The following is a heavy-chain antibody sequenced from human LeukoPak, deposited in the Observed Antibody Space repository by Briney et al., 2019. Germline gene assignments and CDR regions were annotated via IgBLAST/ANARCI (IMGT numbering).Heavy chain of an antibody. D-gene: IGHD4-23*01. CDR1: GYTFTSYY. CDR3: ARGSHDYGGKVYYGMDV. CDR2: INPSGGST. V-gene: IGHV1-46*01. Sequence: ASVKVSCKASGYTFTSYYMHWVRQAPGQGLEWMGIINPSGGSTSYAQKFQGRVTMTRDTSTSTVYMELSSLGSEDTAVYYCARGSHDYGGKVYYGMDVWGQGTTVTVSS. J-gene: IGHJ6*02.